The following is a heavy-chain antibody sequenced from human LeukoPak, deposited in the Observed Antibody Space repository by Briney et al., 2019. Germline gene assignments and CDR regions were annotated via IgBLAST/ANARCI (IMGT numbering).Heavy chain of an antibody. V-gene: IGHV3-74*01. CDR1: GFTFSNYY. CDR3: ATACYGHNMDV. D-gene: IGHD3-10*01. J-gene: IGHJ6*03. Sequence: GGSLRLSCVGSGFTFSNYYMYWVRQAPGKGQVWVSRIKNAGDDPIYADSVKGRFTISRDNAKNTVYLQMNSLRAEDTAVYYCATACYGHNMDVCGEGTTVTVSS. CDR2: IKNAGDDP.